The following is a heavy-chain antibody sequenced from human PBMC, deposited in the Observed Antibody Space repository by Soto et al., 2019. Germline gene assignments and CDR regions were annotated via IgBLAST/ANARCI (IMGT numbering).Heavy chain of an antibody. CDR1: GYTFTSYY. V-gene: IGHV1-46*03. D-gene: IGHD2-15*01. J-gene: IGHJ3*02. CDR3: ARGWCSGGSCYSGDAFDI. CDR2: INPSGGST. Sequence: ASVKVSCKASGYTFTSYYMHWVRQAPGQGLEWMGIINPSGGSTSYAQKFQGRVTMTRDTSTSTVYMELSSLRAEDTAVYYCARGWCSGGSCYSGDAFDIWGQGTMVTVSS.